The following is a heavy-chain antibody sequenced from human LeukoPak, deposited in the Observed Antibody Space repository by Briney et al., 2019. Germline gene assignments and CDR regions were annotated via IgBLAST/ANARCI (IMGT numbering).Heavy chain of an antibody. J-gene: IGHJ4*02. D-gene: IGHD3-22*01. CDR2: ISYDGSNK. CDR1: GFTFSSYG. CDR3: AKDSSVFHYDSRNFDY. Sequence: GGSLRLSCAASGFTFSSYGMHWVRQAPGKGLEWVSIISYDGSNKYYADSVKGRFTISRDNSKNTLYLQMNSLRAEDTAVFYCAKDSSVFHYDSRNFDYWGQGTLVTVSS. V-gene: IGHV3-30*18.